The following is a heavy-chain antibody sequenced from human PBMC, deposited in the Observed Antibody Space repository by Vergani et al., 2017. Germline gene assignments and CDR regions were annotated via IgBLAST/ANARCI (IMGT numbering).Heavy chain of an antibody. D-gene: IGHD5-24*01. Sequence: EVQLLESGGGLVQPGGSLRLSCAASGFTVSSNYMSWVRQAPGKGLEWVSVIYSGGSTYYADSVKGRFTISRDNSKNTLYLQMNSLRAEDTAVYYCARDLNFDGYNSDYYYGMDVWGQGTTVTVSS. V-gene: IGHV3-53*01. J-gene: IGHJ6*02. CDR2: IYSGGST. CDR3: ARDLNFDGYNSDYYYGMDV. CDR1: GFTVSSNY.